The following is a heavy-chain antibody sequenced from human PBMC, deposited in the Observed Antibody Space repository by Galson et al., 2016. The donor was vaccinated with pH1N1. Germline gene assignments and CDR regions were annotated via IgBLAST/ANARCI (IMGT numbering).Heavy chain of an antibody. V-gene: IGHV1-69*06. CDR2: ISPIFGSI. CDR3: ATAGPLVREILYYSYAMDG. CDR1: GGTFSNSA. Sequence: SVKVSCKASGGTFSNSAISWVRQAPGQGLKWMGGISPIFGSINYAQRFQGRLTITADIFTNTAYMDMSGLRFEDTAIYYCATAGPLVREILYYSYAMDGWGQGTTVTVSS. J-gene: IGHJ6*02. D-gene: IGHD3-10*01.